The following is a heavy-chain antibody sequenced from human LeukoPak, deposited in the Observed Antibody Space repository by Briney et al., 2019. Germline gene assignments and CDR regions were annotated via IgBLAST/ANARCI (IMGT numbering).Heavy chain of an antibody. Sequence: GESLKISCKGSGYSFTSHWIGWVRQMPGKGLEWMGIIYPADSDIRYSPSFQGQVTISADKSINTAYLQWSSLKASDTAMYYCARLSRITMVRGAMDAWGQGTPVTVSS. J-gene: IGHJ6*02. D-gene: IGHD3-10*01. CDR2: IYPADSDI. CDR3: ARLSRITMVRGAMDA. V-gene: IGHV5-51*01. CDR1: GYSFTSHW.